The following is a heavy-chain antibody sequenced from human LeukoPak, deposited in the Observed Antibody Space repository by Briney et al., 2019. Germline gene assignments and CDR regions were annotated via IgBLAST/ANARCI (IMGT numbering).Heavy chain of an antibody. CDR1: GFTFSSYA. D-gene: IGHD6-19*01. CDR2: ISYDGSNK. V-gene: IGHV3-30-3*01. J-gene: IGHJ4*02. CDR3: ARDGGIAVAGNPIT. Sequence: PGGSLRLSCAASGFTFSSYAMHWVRQAPGKGLEWVAVISYDGSNKYYADSVKGRFTISRDNSKNTLYLQMNSLRAEDTAVYYCARDGGIAVAGNPITWGQGTLVTVSS.